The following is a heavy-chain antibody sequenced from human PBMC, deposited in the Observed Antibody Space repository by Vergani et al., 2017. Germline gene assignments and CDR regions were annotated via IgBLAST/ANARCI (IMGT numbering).Heavy chain of an antibody. CDR2: ISYDGSNK. CDR1: GFTFSSYA. CDR3: ARGGVFSGEPFDY. Sequence: QVQLVESGGGVVQPGRSLRLSCAASGFTFSSYAMHWVRQAPGKGLEWVAVISYDGSNKYYADSVKGRFTISRDNSKNTLYLQMNSLRAEDTAVYYCARGGVFSGEPFDYWGQGTLVTVSS. D-gene: IGHD7-27*01. V-gene: IGHV3-30-3*01. J-gene: IGHJ4*02.